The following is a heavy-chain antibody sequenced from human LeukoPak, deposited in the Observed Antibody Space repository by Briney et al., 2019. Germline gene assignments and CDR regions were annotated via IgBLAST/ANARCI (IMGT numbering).Heavy chain of an antibody. CDR2: IYYSGST. Sequence: SETLSLTCTVSGGSISSYYWSWIRQPPGKGLEWIGHIYYSGSTNYNPSLKSRVTISVDTSKNQFSLKLSSVTAADTAVYYCARVVEGYYDSSGYYRVPYYYFDYWGQGTLVTVSS. CDR1: GGSISSYY. J-gene: IGHJ4*02. CDR3: ARVVEGYYDSSGYYRVPYYYFDY. D-gene: IGHD3-22*01. V-gene: IGHV4-59*01.